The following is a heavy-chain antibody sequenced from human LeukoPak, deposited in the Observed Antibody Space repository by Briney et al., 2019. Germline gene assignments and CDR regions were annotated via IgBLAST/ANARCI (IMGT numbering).Heavy chain of an antibody. J-gene: IGHJ4*02. D-gene: IGHD3-3*01. CDR3: ARDPSNYDFWSGYYLDDY. V-gene: IGHV3-48*01. CDR1: GFTFSSYS. CDR2: ISSSSSTI. Sequence: GGSPRLSCAASGFTFSSYSMNWVRQAPGKGLEWVSYISSSSSTIYYADSVKGRFTISRDNAKNSLYLQMNSLRAEDTAVYYCARDPSNYDFWSGYYLDDYWGQGTLVTVSS.